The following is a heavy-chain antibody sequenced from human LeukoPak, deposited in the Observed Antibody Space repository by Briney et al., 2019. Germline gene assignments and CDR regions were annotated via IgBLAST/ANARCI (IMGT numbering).Heavy chain of an antibody. CDR1: GFTFNTYW. Sequence: GGSLRLSCAVSGFTFNTYWMSWVRQAPGKGLEWVANIKHDGGEKYFVDSVKGRFTISRDNAKNSLYLHMNSLRAEDTAVYYCARDWSADVTYYGADVWGQGTRVTVSS. CDR2: IKHDGGEK. J-gene: IGHJ6*02. CDR3: ARDWSADVTYYGADV. D-gene: IGHD6-13*01. V-gene: IGHV3-7*01.